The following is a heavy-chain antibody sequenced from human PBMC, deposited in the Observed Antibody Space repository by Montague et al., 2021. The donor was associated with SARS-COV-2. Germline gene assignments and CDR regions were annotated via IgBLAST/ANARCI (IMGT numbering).Heavy chain of an antibody. Sequence: SLRLSCAASGFTFSGYEMNWVRQAPGKGLEWVSYISSSGSTIYYADSVKGRFTISSDNAKNSLYLQMNSLRAEDTAVYYCAREKARITIFGAPRGYMDVWGKGTTVTVSS. CDR1: GFTFSGYE. V-gene: IGHV3-48*03. J-gene: IGHJ6*03. CDR2: ISSSGSTI. CDR3: AREKARITIFGAPRGYMDV. D-gene: IGHD3-3*01.